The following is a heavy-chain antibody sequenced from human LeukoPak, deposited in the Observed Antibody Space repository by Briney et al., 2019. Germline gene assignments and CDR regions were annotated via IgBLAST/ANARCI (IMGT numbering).Heavy chain of an antibody. V-gene: IGHV6-1*01. CDR2: TYYRSKWFS. Sequence: SQTLSLTCAISGXNVSSNSAAWNWIRQSPSRGLEWLGRTYYRSKWFSRYAVSVKSRITINADTSKNQFSLQLNSVTPDDTAVYYCARGPGYFQHWGQGTLVTVSS. J-gene: IGHJ1*01. CDR1: GXNVSSNSAA. CDR3: ARGPGYFQH.